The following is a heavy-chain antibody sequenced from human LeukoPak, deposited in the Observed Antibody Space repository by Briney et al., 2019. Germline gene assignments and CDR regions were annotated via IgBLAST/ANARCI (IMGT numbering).Heavy chain of an antibody. CDR2: ISGSGGST. Sequence: QPGGSLRLSCAASGFTFSSYAMSWVRQAPGKGLEWVSAISGSGGSTYYADSVKGRFTISRDNSKNTLYLQMNSLRAEDTAVYYCAKVATVTRYYYYYYMDVWGKGTTVTVSS. CDR3: AKVATVTRYYYYYYMDV. J-gene: IGHJ6*03. D-gene: IGHD4-17*01. CDR1: GFTFSSYA. V-gene: IGHV3-23*01.